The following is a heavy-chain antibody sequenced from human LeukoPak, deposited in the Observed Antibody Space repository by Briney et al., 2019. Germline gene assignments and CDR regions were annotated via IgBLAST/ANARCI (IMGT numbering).Heavy chain of an antibody. CDR2: INHDGTT. J-gene: IGHJ4*02. Sequence: SETLSLTCAVYGGSFSDSYWSWIRQPPGEGLEWIGEINHDGTTNYSPSLKSRITILVDTSKNQFSLNLGSVTAADTAVYFCARGSNSVTYWGQGTLVTVSS. CDR3: ARGSNSVTY. CDR1: GGSFSDSY. D-gene: IGHD4-23*01. V-gene: IGHV4-34*01.